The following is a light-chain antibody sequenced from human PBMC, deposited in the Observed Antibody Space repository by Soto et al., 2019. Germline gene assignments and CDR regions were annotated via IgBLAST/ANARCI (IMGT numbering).Light chain of an antibody. J-gene: IGKJ5*01. V-gene: IGKV1-9*01. CDR3: QQLNTLPFT. CDR2: EAS. CDR1: HDISTY. Sequence: LTQSPGTLSLSPGERATLSCRASHDISTYLAWYQQKPGKAPKLMIYEASTLQSGVPSRFSGSGSGTEFTLTISGLLPEDFATYHCQQLNTLPFTFGQGTRLDTK.